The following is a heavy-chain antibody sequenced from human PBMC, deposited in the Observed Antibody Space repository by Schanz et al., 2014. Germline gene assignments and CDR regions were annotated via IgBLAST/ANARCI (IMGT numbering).Heavy chain of an antibody. CDR1: RYTFNTYG. CDR2: ISAYNGNT. Sequence: QVQLIQSGAEVKEPGASVKVSCEASRYTFNTYGLNWVRQAPGQGLEWMGWISAYNGNTNYAQKLQGRVTMTTDTSTSTAYMELRSLRSDDTAVYYCARVQDDILTGSEYYYGMDVWGQGTTVTVSS. CDR3: ARVQDDILTGSEYYYGMDV. J-gene: IGHJ6*02. V-gene: IGHV1-18*01. D-gene: IGHD3-9*01.